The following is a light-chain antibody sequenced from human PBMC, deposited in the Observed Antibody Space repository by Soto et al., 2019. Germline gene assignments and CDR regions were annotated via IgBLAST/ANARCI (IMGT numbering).Light chain of an antibody. CDR1: QSVSSSY. J-gene: IGKJ1*01. CDR2: GAS. CDR3: QQYGSSPGT. V-gene: IGKV3-20*01. Sequence: ELVLTQSPGTLSLYPGERATLSCRASQSVSSSYLAWYQQKPGQAPRLLIYGASSRATGIPDRFSGSGSGTDFTLTISRLEPEDFAVYYCQQYGSSPGTFGQGTKVDIK.